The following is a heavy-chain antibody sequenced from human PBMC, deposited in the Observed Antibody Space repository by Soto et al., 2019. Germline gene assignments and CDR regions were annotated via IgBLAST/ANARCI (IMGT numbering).Heavy chain of an antibody. V-gene: IGHV4-59*01. CDR3: VRDSYNSDD. J-gene: IGHJ4*02. CDR2: IYYTGST. Sequence: SETLSLTCTVSGGSIRSYYWSWIRQPPGKGLEWIGYIYYTGSTDYNPSLKSRVTMSVDTSKNQFSLKLRSVTAADTAVYYCVRDSYNSDDWGPGMLVTVSS. CDR1: GGSIRSYY. D-gene: IGHD5-18*01.